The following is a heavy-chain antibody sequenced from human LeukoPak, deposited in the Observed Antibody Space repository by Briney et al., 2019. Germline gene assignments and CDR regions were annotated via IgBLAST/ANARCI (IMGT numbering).Heavy chain of an antibody. CDR2: ITDGGGDK. J-gene: IGHJ4*02. CDR1: GFYFSRYT. Sequence: GGSLRLSCAASGFYFSRYTMTWVRQAPGEGLEWVSTITDGGGDKLYADSVKGRFTISRDDPKNTLYLQMNSLRADDTAVYYCARGRDLYYYDSSGYYDYWGQGTLVTVSS. CDR3: ARGRDLYYYDSSGYYDY. V-gene: IGHV3-23*01. D-gene: IGHD3-22*01.